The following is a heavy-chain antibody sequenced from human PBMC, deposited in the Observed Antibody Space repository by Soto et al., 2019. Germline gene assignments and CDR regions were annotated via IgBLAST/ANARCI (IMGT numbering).Heavy chain of an antibody. J-gene: IGHJ4*02. V-gene: IGHV1-69*08. CDR3: AKDRSDYGDFVFDN. D-gene: IGHD4-17*01. Sequence: QVQLVQSGAEVRAPGSSVKVSCKTSGGTLTDYIISWVRQAPGQGREWMGRIAPMIGIADYARKFQGRVTITADRSTNTAYVEVSSLRPEDTAIYYCAKDRSDYGDFVFDNWGRGTLVTVSS. CDR2: IAPMIGIA. CDR1: GGTLTDYI.